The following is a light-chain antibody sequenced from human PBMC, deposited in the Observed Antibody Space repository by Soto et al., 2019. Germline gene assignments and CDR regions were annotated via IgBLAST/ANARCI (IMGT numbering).Light chain of an antibody. CDR2: GAS. Sequence: EIVLTQSPGTLSLSPGERATLSCRASQSVSSSYLAWYQQKPGQAPRLLIYGASSRATGIPGRFSGSGSGTDFTLTISRLEPEDFAVYYCQQYGSSLTVGGGTKVDIK. J-gene: IGKJ4*01. V-gene: IGKV3-20*01. CDR1: QSVSSSY. CDR3: QQYGSSLT.